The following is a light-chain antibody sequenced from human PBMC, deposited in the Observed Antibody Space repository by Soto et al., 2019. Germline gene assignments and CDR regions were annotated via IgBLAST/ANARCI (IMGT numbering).Light chain of an antibody. CDR1: QSVRSN. V-gene: IGKV3-15*01. Sequence: DIVMTQSPATLSVSPGERATLSCRASQSVRSNVAWFQHKPGQAPRLLIYTASTRATGIPARFSGSGSGTEFTLTISSLQSEDFAVYYCQQNNNWPRTFGQGTKVEIK. CDR3: QQNNNWPRT. J-gene: IGKJ1*01. CDR2: TAS.